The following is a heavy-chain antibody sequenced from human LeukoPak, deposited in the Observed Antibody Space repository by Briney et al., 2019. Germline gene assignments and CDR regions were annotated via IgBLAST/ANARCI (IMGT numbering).Heavy chain of an antibody. CDR1: GGSISSSNW. D-gene: IGHD1-1*01. J-gene: IGHJ3*02. V-gene: IGHV4-4*02. CDR2: IYHSGST. Sequence: SETLSLTCAVSGGSISSSNWWSWVRQPPGKGLEWIGEIYHSGSTNYNPSLKSRVTISVDKSKNQFSLRLNSLTAADTAVYYCARDRGNDDAFDIWGQGTMVTVSS. CDR3: ARDRGNDDAFDI.